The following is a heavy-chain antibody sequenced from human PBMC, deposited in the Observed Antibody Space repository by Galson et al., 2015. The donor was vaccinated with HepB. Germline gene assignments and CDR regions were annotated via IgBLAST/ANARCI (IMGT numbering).Heavy chain of an antibody. CDR3: ARDMWQWLFH. Sequence: SLRLSCAASGFTFSSYAMHWVRQAPGKGLEWVAVISYDGSNKYYADSVKGRFTISRDNSKNTLYLQMNSLRAEDTAVYYCARDMWQWLFHWGQGTLVTVSS. V-gene: IGHV3-30*04. J-gene: IGHJ4*02. CDR2: ISYDGSNK. D-gene: IGHD6-19*01. CDR1: GFTFSSYA.